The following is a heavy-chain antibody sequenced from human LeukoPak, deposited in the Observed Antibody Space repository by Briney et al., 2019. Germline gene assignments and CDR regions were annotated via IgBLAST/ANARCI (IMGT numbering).Heavy chain of an antibody. V-gene: IGHV3-74*01. CDR2: INRDGKST. CDR1: GFTFSSYS. Sequence: GGSLRLSCAASGFTFSSYSMNWVRQAPGKGLVWISRINRDGKSTSYADSVKDRFTISRDNVRNTLYLQMNSLRAEDTAVYYCARDLVSPDSTGYRPNDYWGQGTPVTVSS. D-gene: IGHD6-19*01. CDR3: ARDLVSPDSTGYRPNDY. J-gene: IGHJ4*02.